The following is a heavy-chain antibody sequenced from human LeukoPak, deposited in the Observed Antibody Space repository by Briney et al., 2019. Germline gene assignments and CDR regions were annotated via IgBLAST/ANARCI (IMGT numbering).Heavy chain of an antibody. J-gene: IGHJ6*02. CDR1: GFTFSSYG. CDR2: ISYDGSNK. Sequence: PGRSLRLSCAASGFTFSSYGMDWVRQAPGKGLEWVAVISYDGSNKYYADSVKGRFTISRDNSKNTLYLQMNSLRAEDTAVYYCANGGSGSYYYYYYGMDVWGQGTTVTVSS. V-gene: IGHV3-30*18. D-gene: IGHD3-10*01. CDR3: ANGGSGSYYYYYYGMDV.